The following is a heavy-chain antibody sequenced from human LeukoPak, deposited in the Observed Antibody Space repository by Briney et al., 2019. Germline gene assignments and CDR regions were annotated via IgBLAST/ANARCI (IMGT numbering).Heavy chain of an antibody. CDR3: AKGYSSVWEGYDY. CDR2: ISGSGGNT. V-gene: IGHV3-23*01. CDR1: EFTFSYYW. D-gene: IGHD6-19*01. J-gene: IGHJ4*02. Sequence: GGSLRLSCAASEFTFSYYWMSWVRQAPGKGLEWVSVISGSGGNTYYADSVKGRFTISRDNSKNTLYLQMNSLRAEDTAIYYCAKGYSSVWEGYDYWGQGTLVTVSS.